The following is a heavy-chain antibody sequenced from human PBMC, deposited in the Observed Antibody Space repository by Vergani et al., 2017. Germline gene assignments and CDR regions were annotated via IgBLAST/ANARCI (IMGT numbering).Heavy chain of an antibody. CDR1: GGPLNHYH. J-gene: IGHJ3*02. V-gene: IGHV4-34*02. CDR2: INHNGRT. CDR3: GRVGVLQLPGAFDT. D-gene: IGHD1-1*01. Sequence: QLQQWGGRLSKPSETLSLTCAVSGGPLNHYHRRWVRQPPGKGLEWIGEINHNGRTNYNPSLEGRVSMSIDTSQKEFYLRLTSLTVAGTALYYCGRVGVLQLPGAFDTWGQGTVVTVSS.